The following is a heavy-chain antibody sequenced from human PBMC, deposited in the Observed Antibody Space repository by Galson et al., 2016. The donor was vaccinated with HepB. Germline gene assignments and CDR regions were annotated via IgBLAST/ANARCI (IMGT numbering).Heavy chain of an antibody. D-gene: IGHD2-21*02. Sequence: SETLSLTCTVSGGSISSNWWSWVRQPPGKGLDWIAETYHSGTTNFNPSLQSRVTISIDKSKNQISLNLNSVTAADTAVYYCAGHIEVTGNRGFDYWGQGLLVTVSS. CDR1: GGSISSNW. J-gene: IGHJ4*02. CDR3: AGHIEVTGNRGFDY. CDR2: TYHSGTT. V-gene: IGHV4-4*02.